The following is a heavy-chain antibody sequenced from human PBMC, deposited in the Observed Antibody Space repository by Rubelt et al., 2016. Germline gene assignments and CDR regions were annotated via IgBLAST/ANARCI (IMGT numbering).Heavy chain of an antibody. CDR1: GGSISSSSYY. CDR2: IYYSGST. Sequence: QLQLQESGPGLVKPSETLSLTCTVSGGSISSSSYYWGWIRQPPGKGLEWIGSIYYSGSTYYNPSLKSRVTISVAPSKTQFSLKLSSVTAADTAVYYCARRGAIFGVVIYFDYWGQGTLVTVSS. J-gene: IGHJ4*02. D-gene: IGHD3-3*01. CDR3: ARRGAIFGVVIYFDY. V-gene: IGHV4-39*01.